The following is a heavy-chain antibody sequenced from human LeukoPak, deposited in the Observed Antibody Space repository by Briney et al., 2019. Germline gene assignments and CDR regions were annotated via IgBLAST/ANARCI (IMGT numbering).Heavy chain of an antibody. Sequence: SGTLSLTCAVSGGSMSDHYWSWIRQTPGTTPEWIGYIYATGNTNYSPSLKGRVTISLDTSKNHFSLRLRSVTAADTALYYCARHFRKDYPDSGSSQYFHYIDVWGKGTTVTVSS. CDR2: IYATGNT. J-gene: IGHJ6*03. D-gene: IGHD3-10*01. CDR1: GGSMSDHY. V-gene: IGHV4-4*09. CDR3: ARHFRKDYPDSGSSQYFHYIDV.